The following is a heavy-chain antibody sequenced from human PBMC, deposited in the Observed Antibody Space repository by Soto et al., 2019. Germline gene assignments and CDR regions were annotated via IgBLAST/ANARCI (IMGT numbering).Heavy chain of an antibody. CDR1: GFTLTTYS. V-gene: IGHV3-48*02. CDR3: AREAVTGTSLFDY. J-gene: IGHJ4*02. D-gene: IGHD6-19*01. Sequence: GGSLRLSCAVSGFTLTTYSMNWVRQAPGKGLEWISFINKNGFTIYYADSVKGRFTISRDYAKNSLYLQMDSPRHEDTAVYYCAREAVTGTSLFDYWGLGTLVTVSS. CDR2: INKNGFTI.